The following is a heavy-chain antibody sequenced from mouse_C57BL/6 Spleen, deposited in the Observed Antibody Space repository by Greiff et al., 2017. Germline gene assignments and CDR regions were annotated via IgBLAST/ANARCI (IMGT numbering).Heavy chain of an antibody. V-gene: IGHV6-3*01. CDR2: IRLKSDNYAT. CDR1: GFTFSNYW. J-gene: IGHJ3*01. CDR3: TDEGYYRAY. D-gene: IGHD2-3*01. Sequence: EVKLMESGGGLVQPGGSMKLSCVASGFTFSNYWMNWVRQSPEKGLEWVAQIRLKSDNYATHYAESVKGRFTISRDDSKSSVYLQMNNLRAEDTGIYYCTDEGYYRAYWGQGTLVTVSA.